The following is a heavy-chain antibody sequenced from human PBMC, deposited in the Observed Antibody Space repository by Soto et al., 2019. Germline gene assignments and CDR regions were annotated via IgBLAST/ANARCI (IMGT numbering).Heavy chain of an antibody. CDR3: TSVPPLGY. V-gene: IGHV4-30-2*01. J-gene: IGHJ4*02. Sequence: QLQLQESGSGLVKPSQTLSLTCAVSGGSISSGGYSWSWIRQPPGKGLECIGYIYHSGSTYYNPTPXXXRXXSLDRSTNQLSLKLSCVTGAGTAGYNCTSVPPLGYWGQGTLVTGSS. CDR2: IYHSGST. CDR1: GGSISSGGYS.